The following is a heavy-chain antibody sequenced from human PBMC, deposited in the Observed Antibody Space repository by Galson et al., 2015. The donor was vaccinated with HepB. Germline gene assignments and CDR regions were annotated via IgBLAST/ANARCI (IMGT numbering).Heavy chain of an antibody. V-gene: IGHV3-21*01. CDR2: ISSSSSYI. Sequence: SLRLSCAASGFTFSSYSMNWVRQAPGKGLEWVSSISSSSSYIYYADSVKGRFTISRDNAKNSLYLQMNSLRAEDTAVYYCASARRWLQLGGYWGQGTLVTVSS. CDR1: GFTFSSYS. J-gene: IGHJ4*02. D-gene: IGHD5-24*01. CDR3: ASARRWLQLGGY.